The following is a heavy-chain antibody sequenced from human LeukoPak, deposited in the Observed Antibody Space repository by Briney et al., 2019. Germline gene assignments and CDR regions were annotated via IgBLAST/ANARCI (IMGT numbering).Heavy chain of an antibody. CDR3: VREDDVRVPAHRGDWFDP. D-gene: IGHD2-2*01. J-gene: IGHJ5*02. V-gene: IGHV3-7*01. CDR1: GFTFNNYW. CDR2: IKRDGSEK. Sequence: TGGSLRLSWVISGFTFNNYWMSWVRQAPGKGLEWVANIKRDGSEKNYVDSVKGRFTISRDNAKNSLYLQMNSLRAEDTAVYYCVREDDVRVPAHRGDWFDPWGQGTLVTVSS.